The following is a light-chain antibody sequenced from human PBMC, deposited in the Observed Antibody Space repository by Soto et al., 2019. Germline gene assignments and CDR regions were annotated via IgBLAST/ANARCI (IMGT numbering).Light chain of an antibody. CDR3: CSYAGSYTRYV. Sequence: QSVLTQPRSVSGSPGQSVTISCTGTSSDVGGYNYVSWYQQHPGKAPKLMIYDVSKRPSGAPDRFSGSKSGNTASLTISGLPAEDEADYYCCSYAGSYTRYVFGTGTKLTVL. V-gene: IGLV2-11*01. J-gene: IGLJ1*01. CDR2: DVS. CDR1: SSDVGGYNY.